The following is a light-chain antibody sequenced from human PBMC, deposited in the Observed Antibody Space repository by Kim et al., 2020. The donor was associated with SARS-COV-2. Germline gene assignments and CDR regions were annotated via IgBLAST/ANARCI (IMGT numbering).Light chain of an antibody. CDR3: QVWGSCTV. Sequence: SYELTQPLSVSVALGQTARITCGGTNIGSKNVHWYQQKPCQAPVLVIYRDTNRPSGIPERLSGPNSGNTATLTISRGQVGDEADHYFQVWGSCTVFGGG. CDR2: RDT. J-gene: IGLJ3*02. V-gene: IGLV3-9*01. CDR1: NIGSKN.